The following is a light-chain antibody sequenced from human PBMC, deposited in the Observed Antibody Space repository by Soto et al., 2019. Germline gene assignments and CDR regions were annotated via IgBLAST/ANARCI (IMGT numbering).Light chain of an antibody. Sequence: SYDLAQSPSLSVAPGETATITCGGNDIGSKSVHWYQQRPGRAPIMVISYDSARPSGIPERFSGSNSGSTATLTICGVEVGDEADYYCQVWDGATDRPVFGGGTKLTVL. V-gene: IGLV3-21*01. CDR1: DIGSKS. CDR3: QVWDGATDRPV. J-gene: IGLJ2*01. CDR2: YDS.